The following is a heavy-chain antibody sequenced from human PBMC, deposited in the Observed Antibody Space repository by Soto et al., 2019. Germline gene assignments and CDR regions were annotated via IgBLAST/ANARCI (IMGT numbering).Heavy chain of an antibody. CDR2: TYYRSKWYN. D-gene: IGHD6-13*01. CDR1: GDTVSRNTAA. J-gene: IGHJ4*02. CDR3: ARGLSLYLSSWWTH. Sequence: PSQTLSLTCAISGDTVSRNTAAWNWIRQSPSRGLEWLGRTYYRSKWYNDYAVSVKSRITINPDTSKNQFSLQLNSVTPEDTAVYYCARGLSLYLSSWWTHWGQGTLVTVSS. V-gene: IGHV6-1*01.